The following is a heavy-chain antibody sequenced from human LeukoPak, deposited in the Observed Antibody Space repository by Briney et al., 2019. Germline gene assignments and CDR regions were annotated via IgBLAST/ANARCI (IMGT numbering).Heavy chain of an antibody. V-gene: IGHV4-34*01. D-gene: IGHD1-1*01. J-gene: IGHJ4*02. CDR3: ARGHWNATSGQFDY. CDR1: SGSFSGYY. CDR2: INHSGST. Sequence: SSETLSLTCAVYSGSFSGYYWSWIRQPPGKGLEWIGEINHSGSTNYNPSLKSRVTISVDTSKNQFSLKLSSVTAADTAVYYCARGHWNATSGQFDYWGQGTLVTVSS.